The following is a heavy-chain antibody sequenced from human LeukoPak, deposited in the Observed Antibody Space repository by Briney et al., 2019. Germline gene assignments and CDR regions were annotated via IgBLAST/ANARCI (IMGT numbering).Heavy chain of an antibody. Sequence: PSETLSLTCAVSGGSISSSNWWSWGRQPPGKGGEWSGENYYSGTTNYNPSLKSRVTMSVDKSKNQFSLKLSSVTAADTAVYYCASRTGYCSSTSCYSFDSWGQGTLVTVSS. J-gene: IGHJ4*02. D-gene: IGHD2-2*02. CDR3: ASRTGYCSSTSCYSFDS. CDR1: GGSISSSNW. CDR2: NYYSGTT. V-gene: IGHV4-4*02.